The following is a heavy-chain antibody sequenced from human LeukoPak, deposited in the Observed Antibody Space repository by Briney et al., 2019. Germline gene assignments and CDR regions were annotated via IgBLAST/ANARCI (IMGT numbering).Heavy chain of an antibody. CDR2: IRYDGTNK. CDR3: AKEADIVVVTSGFDY. V-gene: IGHV3-30*02. D-gene: IGHD3-22*01. J-gene: IGHJ4*02. Sequence: PGGSLRLSCAVSGFIFSNNAMSWVRQAPGKGLEWVAFIRYDGTNKYYADSVKGRFTISRDNSKNTLYLQMNSLRAEDTAVYYCAKEADIVVVTSGFDYWGQGTLVTVSS. CDR1: GFIFSNNA.